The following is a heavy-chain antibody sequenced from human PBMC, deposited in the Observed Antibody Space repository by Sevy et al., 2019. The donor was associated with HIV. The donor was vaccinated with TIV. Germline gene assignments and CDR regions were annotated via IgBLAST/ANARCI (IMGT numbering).Heavy chain of an antibody. V-gene: IGHV3-23*01. D-gene: IGHD5-18*01. CDR3: AKKMGGGSGMAFLVDY. CDR1: GFTFSNFA. Sequence: GGSLRLSCAASGFTFSNFAMGWVRQAPGKGLDWISVISGTGDYKYYADSVEGRFTISRDNSKNTLSLQMNSLRAEDTAIFYCAKKMGGGSGMAFLVDYWGQGTLVTVSS. J-gene: IGHJ4*02. CDR2: ISGTGDYK.